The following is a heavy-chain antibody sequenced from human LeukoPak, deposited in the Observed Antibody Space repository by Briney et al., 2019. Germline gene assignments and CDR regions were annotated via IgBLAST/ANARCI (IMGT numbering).Heavy chain of an antibody. V-gene: IGHV1-18*01. Sequence: ASVKVSCKASGYTFTTYGITWVRQAPGQGLEWMGWISTNNGNTNYAQKLQGRITMTTDTSTSTAYMELRSLGSDDTAMYYCARVPGRGGYNFQDYWGQGTLVTVSS. CDR3: ARVPGRGGYNFQDY. CDR1: GYTFTTYG. D-gene: IGHD5-24*01. J-gene: IGHJ4*01. CDR2: ISTNNGNT.